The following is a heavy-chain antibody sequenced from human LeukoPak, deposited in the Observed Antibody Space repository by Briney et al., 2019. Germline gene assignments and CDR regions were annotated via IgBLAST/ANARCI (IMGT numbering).Heavy chain of an antibody. Sequence: PGGSLRLSCTASGFTFSNYAMSWVRQAPGKGLEWFSTISGSDGSTYYADSVKGRFTISRDNSKNTLYLQMNSLRVEDTAIYYCAKGRGYCTGGSCYSDYWGQGTLVTVSS. CDR2: ISGSDGST. V-gene: IGHV3-23*01. D-gene: IGHD2-15*01. J-gene: IGHJ4*02. CDR1: GFTFSNYA. CDR3: AKGRGYCTGGSCYSDY.